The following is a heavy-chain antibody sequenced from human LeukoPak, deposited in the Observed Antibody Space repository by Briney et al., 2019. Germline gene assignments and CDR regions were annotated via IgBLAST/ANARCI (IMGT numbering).Heavy chain of an antibody. J-gene: IGHJ4*02. V-gene: IGHV4-39*07. Sequence: SETLSLTCTVSGGSISSSSYYWGWIRQPPGKGLEWIGSIYYSGSTYYNPSLKSRVTISVDTSKNQFSLKLSSVTAADTAVYYCARVSDRYYDSSGYYYREGVYFDYWGQGTLVTVSS. CDR3: ARVSDRYYDSSGYYYREGVYFDY. CDR1: GGSISSSSYY. CDR2: IYYSGST. D-gene: IGHD3-22*01.